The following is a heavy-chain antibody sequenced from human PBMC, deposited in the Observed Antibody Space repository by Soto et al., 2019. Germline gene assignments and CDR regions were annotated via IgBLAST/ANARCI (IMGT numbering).Heavy chain of an antibody. CDR2: ISYDGSNK. Sequence: GGSLRLSCAASGFTFSSYAMHWVRQAPGKGLEWVAVISYDGSNKYYADSVKGRFTISRDNSKNTLYLQMNSLRAEDTAVYYCARDHGYSSSWSLRYYYYYGMDVWGQGTTVTVSS. J-gene: IGHJ6*02. CDR3: ARDHGYSSSWSLRYYYYYGMDV. D-gene: IGHD6-13*01. V-gene: IGHV3-30-3*01. CDR1: GFTFSSYA.